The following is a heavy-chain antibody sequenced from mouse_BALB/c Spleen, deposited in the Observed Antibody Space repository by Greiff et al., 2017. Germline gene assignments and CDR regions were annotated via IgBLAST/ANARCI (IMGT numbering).Heavy chain of an antibody. J-gene: IGHJ3*01. CDR3: ARDYRYEAWFAY. D-gene: IGHD2-14*01. CDR1: GFTFSSYA. Sequence: EVMLVESGGGLVKPGGSLKLSCAASGFTFSSYAMSWVRQTPEKRLEWVASISSGGSTYYPDSVKGRFTISRDNARNILYLQMSSLRSEDTAMYYCARDYRYEAWFAYWGQGTLVTVSA. CDR2: ISSGGST. V-gene: IGHV5-6-5*01.